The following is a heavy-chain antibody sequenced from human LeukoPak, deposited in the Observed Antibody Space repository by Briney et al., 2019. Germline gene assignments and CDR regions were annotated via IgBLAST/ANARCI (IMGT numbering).Heavy chain of an antibody. CDR1: GFIFSDYY. J-gene: IGHJ3*02. V-gene: IGHV3-11*01. Sequence: PGGSLRLSCAASGFIFSDYYMSWIRQTPGKGLEWLSYISSSGSTIYYTDSVEGRFTISRDNAKNSLYLQMNSLRAEDTAVYYCARDTEGSGYFVGAFDIWGQGTMVTVSS. D-gene: IGHD3-22*01. CDR2: ISSSGSTI. CDR3: ARDTEGSGYFVGAFDI.